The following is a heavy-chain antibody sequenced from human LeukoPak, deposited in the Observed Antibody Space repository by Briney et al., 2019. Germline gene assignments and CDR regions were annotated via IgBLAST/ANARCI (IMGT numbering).Heavy chain of an antibody. Sequence: PSETLSLTCTVSGGSISSLYYSWIRQPPGKGLEWIGYIYHSGSTYYNPSLKSRVTISVDRSKNQFSLKLSSVTAADTAVYYCARSPYYDFWSGYSGVDYWGQGTLVTVSS. J-gene: IGHJ4*02. D-gene: IGHD3-3*01. V-gene: IGHV4-59*12. CDR3: ARSPYYDFWSGYSGVDY. CDR2: IYHSGST. CDR1: GGSISSLY.